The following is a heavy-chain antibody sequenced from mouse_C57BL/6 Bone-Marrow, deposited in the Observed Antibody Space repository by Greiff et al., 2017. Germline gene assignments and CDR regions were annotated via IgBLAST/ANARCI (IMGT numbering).Heavy chain of an antibody. CDR1: GYTFTSYW. CDR2: IYPGSGST. V-gene: IGHV1-55*01. J-gene: IGHJ4*01. D-gene: IGHD1-1*01. Sequence: QVQLQQPGAELVKPGASVKMSCKASGYTFTSYWITWVKQRPGQGLEWIGDIYPGSGSTNYNEKFTSKATLTVDTSSSTDYMQLSSLTSEGSAVYYCARWGYYGSYYYAMDYWGQGTSGTVSS. CDR3: ARWGYYGSYYYAMDY.